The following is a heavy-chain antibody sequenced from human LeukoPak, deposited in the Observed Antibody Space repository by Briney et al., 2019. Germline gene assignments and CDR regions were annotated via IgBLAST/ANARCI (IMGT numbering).Heavy chain of an antibody. CDR1: GFTFSSCW. CDR3: AKDIRFIGVYLDY. CDR2: IKQDGSEK. D-gene: IGHD2-21*01. J-gene: IGHJ4*02. Sequence: QTGGSLRLSCAASGFTFSSCWMNWVRQAPGKGLEWVANIKQDGSEKYYVDSVKGRFTISRDNAKNSLYLQMNSLRAEDTALYYCAKDIRFIGVYLDYWGQGTLVTVSS. V-gene: IGHV3-7*03.